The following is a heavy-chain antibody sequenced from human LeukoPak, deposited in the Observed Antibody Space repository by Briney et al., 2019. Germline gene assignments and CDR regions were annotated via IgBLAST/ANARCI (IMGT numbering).Heavy chain of an antibody. CDR2: ISSSGSTI. Sequence: PGGSLRLSCAASGFTFSSYEMNWVRQAPGKGLEWVSYISSSGSTIYYADSVKGRFTISRGNARNSLYLQMNSLRAEDTAVYYCARGILRRYFDYWGQGTLVTVSS. V-gene: IGHV3-48*03. D-gene: IGHD2-15*01. CDR1: GFTFSSYE. CDR3: ARGILRRYFDY. J-gene: IGHJ4*02.